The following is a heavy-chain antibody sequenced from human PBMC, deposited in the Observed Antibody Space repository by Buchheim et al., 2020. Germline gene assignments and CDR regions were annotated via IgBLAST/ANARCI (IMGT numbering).Heavy chain of an antibody. D-gene: IGHD2-15*01. Sequence: EVQLVESGGGLVQPGGSLRLSCAASGFIFSSYSMNWVRQAPGKGLEWVSYISSSSTTIHYADSVKGRFTISREHAKKSLYLQMNSLRDEDTAVYYCARVYCSGGTCYDYWGQGTL. CDR1: GFIFSSYS. CDR3: ARVYCSGGTCYDY. V-gene: IGHV3-48*02. J-gene: IGHJ4*02. CDR2: ISSSSTTI.